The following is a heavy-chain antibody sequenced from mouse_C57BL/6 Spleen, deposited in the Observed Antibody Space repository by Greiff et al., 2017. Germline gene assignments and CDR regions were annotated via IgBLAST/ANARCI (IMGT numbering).Heavy chain of an antibody. CDR2: INPSNGGT. J-gene: IGHJ4*01. Sequence: QVQLQQPGTELVKPGASVKLSCKASGYTFPSYWMHWVKQRPGQGLEWIGNINPSNGGTNYNEKFKSKATLTVDKSSSTAYMQLSSLTSEDSAVYYCARDDGYYYAMDYWGQGTSVTVSS. D-gene: IGHD2-3*01. V-gene: IGHV1-53*01. CDR1: GYTFPSYW. CDR3: ARDDGYYYAMDY.